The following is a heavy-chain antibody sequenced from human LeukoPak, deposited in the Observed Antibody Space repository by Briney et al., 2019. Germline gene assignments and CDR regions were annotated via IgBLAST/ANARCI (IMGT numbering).Heavy chain of an antibody. Sequence: SETLSLTCAVYGGSFTGYYWSWIRQPPGKGLEWIGEINHSGSTNYNPSLKSRVTISVHTSKNQFSLKLSSVTAADTAVYYCATNYDRLWFDPWGQGTLVTVSS. D-gene: IGHD3-3*01. CDR1: GGSFTGYY. CDR3: ATNYDRLWFDP. J-gene: IGHJ5*02. V-gene: IGHV4-34*01. CDR2: INHSGST.